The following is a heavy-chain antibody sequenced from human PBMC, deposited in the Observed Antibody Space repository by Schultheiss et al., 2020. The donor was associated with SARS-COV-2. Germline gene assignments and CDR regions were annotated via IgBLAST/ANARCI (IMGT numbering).Heavy chain of an antibody. Sequence: SETLSLTCAVYGGSFSGYYWSWIRQPPGKGLEWIGYIYYSGSTYYNPSLKSRVTISVDRSKNQFSLRLSSVTAADTAVYYCAREAVGATLIFDYWGQGTLVTVSS. V-gene: IGHV4-59*01. CDR1: GGSFSGYY. CDR3: AREAVGATLIFDY. J-gene: IGHJ4*02. D-gene: IGHD1-26*01. CDR2: IYYSGST.